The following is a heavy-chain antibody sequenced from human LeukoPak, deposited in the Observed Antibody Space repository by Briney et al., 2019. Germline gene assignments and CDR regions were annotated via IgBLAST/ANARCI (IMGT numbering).Heavy chain of an antibody. CDR1: GGRFTDYW. Sequence: GASLQISCKGSGGRFTDYWIGWGRQMPGKGLEWMGIIYPGDSDTRYSPSFQGQVTISADKTINAAHLQWSSLKASDTAMYYCARGAAGTTPDYYYFGLDVWGQGTTVRVSS. V-gene: IGHV5-51*01. D-gene: IGHD1-7*01. J-gene: IGHJ6*02. CDR2: IYPGDSDT. CDR3: ARGAAGTTPDYYYFGLDV.